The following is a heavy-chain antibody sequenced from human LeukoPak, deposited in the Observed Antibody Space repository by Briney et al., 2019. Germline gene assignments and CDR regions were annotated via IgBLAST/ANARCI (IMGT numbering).Heavy chain of an antibody. D-gene: IGHD6-13*01. CDR1: GGSISSGDYY. CDR3: AREEYHSSGWFEIDY. J-gene: IGHJ4*02. CDR2: IYYSGTT. V-gene: IGHV4-30-4*01. Sequence: SQTLSLTCTVSGGSISSGDYYWSWIRQPPGKGLEWIGYIYYSGTTYYNPSLKSRVTISVDTSKNQFSLKLSSVTAADTAVYYCAREEYHSSGWFEIDYWGQGTLVTVSS.